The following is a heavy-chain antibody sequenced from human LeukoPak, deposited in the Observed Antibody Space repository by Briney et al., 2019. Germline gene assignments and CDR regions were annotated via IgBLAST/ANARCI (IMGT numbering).Heavy chain of an antibody. Sequence: GGSLRLSCAASGFTFSSYWMHWVRQAPGKGLVWVSRINSDGSRTSYADSVKGRFTISRDNAKNTLYLQMNSLRAEDTAVYYCARDGGDYTNHYYYYYMDVWGKGTTVTVSS. CDR2: INSDGSRT. CDR3: ARDGGDYTNHYYYYYMDV. J-gene: IGHJ6*03. V-gene: IGHV3-74*01. D-gene: IGHD4-17*01. CDR1: GFTFSSYW.